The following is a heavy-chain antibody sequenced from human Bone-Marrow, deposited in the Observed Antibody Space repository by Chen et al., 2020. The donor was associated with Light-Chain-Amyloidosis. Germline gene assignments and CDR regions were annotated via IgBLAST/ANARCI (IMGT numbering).Heavy chain of an antibody. CDR2: IYPDDSDA. CDR3: ARRRDGYNFDY. Sequence: EVQLEQSGPEVKKPGESLKISCKGSGYTFPNYWIGWVRQMPGNSLEWMGVIYPDDSDARYSPSFEGQVTISADKSITTAYLQWRSLKASDTAMYYCARRRDGYNFDYWGQGTLVTVSS. J-gene: IGHJ4*02. CDR1: GYTFPNYW. D-gene: IGHD5-12*01. V-gene: IGHV5-51*01.